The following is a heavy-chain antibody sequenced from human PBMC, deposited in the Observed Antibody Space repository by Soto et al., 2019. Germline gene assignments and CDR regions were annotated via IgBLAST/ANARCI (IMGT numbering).Heavy chain of an antibody. Sequence: QDHLVQSGAEVKKPGASVKVSCKGPGYGFTTYGITWVRQAPGQGLEWMAWISAHNGNTNYAQKLQGRVTVTRDTSTSTAYMELRSLRSDDTAVYYCARGRYGDYWGQGALVTVSS. D-gene: IGHD1-1*01. CDR1: GYGFTTYG. J-gene: IGHJ4*02. CDR2: ISAHNGNT. V-gene: IGHV1-18*01. CDR3: ARGRYGDY.